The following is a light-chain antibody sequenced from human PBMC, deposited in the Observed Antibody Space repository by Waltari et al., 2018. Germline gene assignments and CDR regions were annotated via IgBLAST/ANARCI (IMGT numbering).Light chain of an antibody. CDR1: QSLLHSNGYNY. CDR2: LGS. Sequence: DIVMTQSPLSLPVTPGEPASISCRSSQSLLHSNGYNYLDWYLQKPGQSPQLLIYLGSSRASGVPDRFSGSAAGTDFTLKISIVEAEDGGVYYCMQALQTPRAFGQGTKLEIK. J-gene: IGKJ2*01. CDR3: MQALQTPRA. V-gene: IGKV2-28*01.